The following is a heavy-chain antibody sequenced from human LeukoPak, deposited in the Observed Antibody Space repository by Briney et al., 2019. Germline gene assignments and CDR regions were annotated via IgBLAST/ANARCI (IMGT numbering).Heavy chain of an antibody. Sequence: GGSLRLSCAASGFTFSNYGMHWVRQAPGKGLEWVAFIRYDERSKYYADSVKGRSTISRDNSKNTLFLQMNSLRAEDTAVYYCAKDWRSGGYCSGGSCYSFDYWGQGTLVTVSS. CDR2: IRYDERSK. D-gene: IGHD2-15*01. V-gene: IGHV3-30*02. J-gene: IGHJ4*02. CDR1: GFTFSNYG. CDR3: AKDWRSGGYCSGGSCYSFDY.